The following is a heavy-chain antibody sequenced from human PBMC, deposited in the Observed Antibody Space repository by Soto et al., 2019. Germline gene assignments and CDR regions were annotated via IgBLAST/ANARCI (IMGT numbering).Heavy chain of an antibody. CDR3: ARDQLGLSGYYYGMDV. V-gene: IGHV3-53*01. CDR2: IYSGGST. D-gene: IGHD3-3*02. CDR1: GFTVSSNY. J-gene: IGHJ6*02. Sequence: SLRLSCAASGFTVSSNYMSWVRQAPGKGLEWVSVIYSGGSTYYADSVKGRFTISRDNSKNTLYLQMNSLRAEDTAVYYCARDQLGLSGYYYGMDVWGQGTTVTVSS.